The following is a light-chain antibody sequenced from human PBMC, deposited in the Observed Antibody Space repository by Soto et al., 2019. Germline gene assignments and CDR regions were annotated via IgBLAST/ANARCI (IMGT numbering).Light chain of an antibody. Sequence: QSALTQPASVSGSPGQSITISCTGTSSDVGSYDLVSWYQQHPGKAPELMIYEVSKRSSGVSNRFSGSKSGDTASLTISGLQAEDKADYYCCSYAGSSTWVFGGGTKVTVL. V-gene: IGLV2-23*02. CDR1: SSDVGSYDL. CDR3: CSYAGSSTWV. CDR2: EVS. J-gene: IGLJ3*02.